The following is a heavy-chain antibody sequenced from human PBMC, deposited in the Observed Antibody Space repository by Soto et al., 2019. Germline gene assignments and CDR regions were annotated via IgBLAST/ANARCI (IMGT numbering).Heavy chain of an antibody. Sequence: QVQLVQSGAEVKKPGASVKVSCKASGYTFTSSDINWVRQATGQGLEWMGWMNPNNGNTGYAQEFQGTVTMTRDTSITTAYRELSSLTSDDTAIYYCATSGSGWYLYWGQGTLVTVSS. V-gene: IGHV1-8*01. CDR3: ATSGSGWYLY. D-gene: IGHD6-19*01. CDR1: GYTFTSSD. CDR2: MNPNNGNT. J-gene: IGHJ4*02.